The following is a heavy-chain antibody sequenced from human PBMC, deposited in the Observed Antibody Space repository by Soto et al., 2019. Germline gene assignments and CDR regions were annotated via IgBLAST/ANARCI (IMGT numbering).Heavy chain of an antibody. V-gene: IGHV3-30-3*01. CDR2: ISYTGANQ. Sequence: QVRLVESGGGAVQPGDSLRLSCDASGFTFSTYALHWVRQAPGKGLEWVAFISYTGANQYYADFVKGRFTVSRANSKNIASLQMTSLKPEDSAVYYCASDAFLYSRGAYYDHWGQGTLVTVSS. CDR1: GFTFSTYA. D-gene: IGHD4-4*01. J-gene: IGHJ4*02. CDR3: ASDAFLYSRGAYYDH.